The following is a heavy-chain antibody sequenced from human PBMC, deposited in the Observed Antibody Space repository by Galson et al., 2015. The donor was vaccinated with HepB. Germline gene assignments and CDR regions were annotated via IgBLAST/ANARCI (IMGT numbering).Heavy chain of an antibody. D-gene: IGHD3-3*01. V-gene: IGHV1-18*04. CDR1: GYTFTSYG. CDR2: ISAYNGNT. Sequence: SVKVSCKASGYTFTSYGISWVRQAPGQGLEWMGWISAYNGNTNYAQKLQGRVTMTTDTSTSTAYMELRSLRSDDTAVYYCARVPLAIFGVVIIPWYYGMDVWGQGTTVTVSS. CDR3: ARVPLAIFGVVIIPWYYGMDV. J-gene: IGHJ6*02.